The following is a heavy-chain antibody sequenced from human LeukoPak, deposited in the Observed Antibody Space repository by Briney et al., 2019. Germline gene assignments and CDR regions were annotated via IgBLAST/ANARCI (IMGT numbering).Heavy chain of an antibody. J-gene: IGHJ5*02. CDR3: AKEEQIVVPAAIHPSNNWFDP. CDR1: GFTLSSYA. CDR2: ISGSGGST. D-gene: IGHD2-2*02. V-gene: IGHV3-23*01. Sequence: GGSLRLSCAASGFTLSSYAMSWVRQAPGKGLEWVSAISGSGGSTYYADSVKGRFTISRDNSKNTLYLQMNSLRAEDTAVYYCAKEEQIVVPAAIHPSNNWFDPWGQGTLVTVSS.